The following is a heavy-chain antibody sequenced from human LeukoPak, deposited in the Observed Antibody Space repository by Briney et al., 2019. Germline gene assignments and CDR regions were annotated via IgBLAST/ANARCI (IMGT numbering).Heavy chain of an antibody. CDR2: ISSDGSEK. V-gene: IGHV3-30-3*01. CDR1: GLAFSSYP. Sequence: GSLRLSRAASGLAFSSYPMHWVRQAPGKGLEWVAVISSDGSEKHYADPVKGRFTISRDNSKNTLYLQMSSLRAEDTAMYYCAREGNSGYYPYWGQGILVTVSS. D-gene: IGHD3-22*01. CDR3: AREGNSGYYPY. J-gene: IGHJ4*02.